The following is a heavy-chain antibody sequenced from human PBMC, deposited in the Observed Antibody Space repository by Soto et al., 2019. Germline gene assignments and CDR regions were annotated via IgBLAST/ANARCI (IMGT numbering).Heavy chain of an antibody. Sequence: QVQLMQSGAEVKKPGASVQVSCKASGDTFTDYYIHWVRQAPGQGLEWMGTVNPSGGHTTYAQHFLGRVTMTRDTSTSTLGMEPTSLTSDDTAIYYCARGGHVVVVTAALDYWGQGTLVTVSS. J-gene: IGHJ4*02. V-gene: IGHV1-46*01. CDR1: GDTFTDYY. D-gene: IGHD2-21*02. CDR2: VNPSGGHT. CDR3: ARGGHVVVVTAALDY.